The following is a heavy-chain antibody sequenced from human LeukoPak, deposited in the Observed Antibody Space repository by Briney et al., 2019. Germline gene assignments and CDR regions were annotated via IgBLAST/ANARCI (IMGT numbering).Heavy chain of an antibody. CDR2: IRYDGINE. J-gene: IGHJ4*02. Sequence: GGSLRLSCAASGFRFSSYGMHWVRQAPGKGLEWVAYIRYDGINEYYADSVKGRFTISRDLSKNTLFLQINSLRPEDTAVYYCSKDRGVFGVAYSLDYWGQGTLVTVSS. D-gene: IGHD3-3*01. CDR1: GFRFSSYG. V-gene: IGHV3-30*02. CDR3: SKDRGVFGVAYSLDY.